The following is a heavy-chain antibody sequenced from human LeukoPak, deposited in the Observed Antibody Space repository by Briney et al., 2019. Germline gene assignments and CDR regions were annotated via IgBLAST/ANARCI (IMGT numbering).Heavy chain of an antibody. J-gene: IGHJ4*02. D-gene: IGHD6-25*01. CDR1: GGSFSGYY. V-gene: IGHV4-34*01. CDR3: ARGQLRLSN. Sequence: KPSETLSLSCAVYGGSFSGYYWSWIRQPPGKELEWIGEINHSGNTDYNPSLKSRVTISVDTSKNQFSLKLNSVTAADTAVYYCARGQLRLSNWGQGSLIIVSS. CDR2: INHSGNT.